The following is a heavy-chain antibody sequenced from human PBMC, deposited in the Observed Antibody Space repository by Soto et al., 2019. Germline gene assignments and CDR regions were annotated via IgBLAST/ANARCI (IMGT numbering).Heavy chain of an antibody. CDR1: GFTFSNYW. CDR3: ASARHIGP. CDR2: IGQDGSQR. D-gene: IGHD2-21*01. Sequence: PGGSLRLSCTASGFTFSNYWMSWVRQAPGKGLEWVANIGQDGSQRNYVDSVKGRFTISRDNAENSLYLQMNSLGAEDTAIYYCASARHIGPWGQGTLVTVSS. J-gene: IGHJ5*02. V-gene: IGHV3-7*01.